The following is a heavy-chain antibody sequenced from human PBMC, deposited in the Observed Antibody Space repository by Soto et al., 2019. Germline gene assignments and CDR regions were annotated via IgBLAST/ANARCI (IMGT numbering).Heavy chain of an antibody. V-gene: IGHV4-39*01. Sequence: QLQLQESGPGLVKPSETLSLTCTVSGGSISSSSYYWGWIRQPPGKGLEWIGSIYYSGITYCNPSLKSRVTISVDTSKHLFSLKLSSATAADSAVYYCARHPAGYSSSWFLHYFDYWGQGTLVTVSS. CDR3: ARHPAGYSSSWFLHYFDY. CDR1: GGSISSSSYY. D-gene: IGHD6-13*01. J-gene: IGHJ4*02. CDR2: IYYSGIT.